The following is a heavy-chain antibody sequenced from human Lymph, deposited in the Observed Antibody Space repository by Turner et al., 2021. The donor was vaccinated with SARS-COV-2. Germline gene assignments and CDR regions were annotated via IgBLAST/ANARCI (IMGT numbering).Heavy chain of an antibody. J-gene: IGHJ6*02. CDR1: GFTCSSYS. Sequence: EVQLVESGGGLVQPGGSLRLSCAASGFTCSSYSMNWVRQAPVKVLEWVSYIIISSSTIYYADSVKGRFTISRDNAKNSLYLQMNSLRDEDTAVYYCARDRGGYGAYYYGMDVWGQGTTVTVSS. CDR2: IIISSSTI. D-gene: IGHD2-15*01. V-gene: IGHV3-48*02. CDR3: ARDRGGYGAYYYGMDV.